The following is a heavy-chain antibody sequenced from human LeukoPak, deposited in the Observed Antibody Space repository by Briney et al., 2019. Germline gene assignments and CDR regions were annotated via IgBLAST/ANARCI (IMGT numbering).Heavy chain of an antibody. V-gene: IGHV3-30-3*01. CDR1: GFTFSSHA. Sequence: PGGSLRLSCEASGFTFSSHAMHWVRQAPGKGQEWVAVISYDGSNKYYADSVKGRFTISRDNSKNTLHLQMNSLRAEDTAVYYCARAYSGYDPQLDYWGQGTLVTVSS. CDR3: ARAYSGYDPQLDY. J-gene: IGHJ4*02. CDR2: ISYDGSNK. D-gene: IGHD5-12*01.